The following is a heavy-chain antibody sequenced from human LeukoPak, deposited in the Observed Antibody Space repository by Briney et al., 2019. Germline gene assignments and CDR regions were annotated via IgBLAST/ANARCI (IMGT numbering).Heavy chain of an antibody. CDR3: ARYSGSYYLDY. CDR1: GGSISSGDYY. J-gene: IGHJ4*02. Sequence: SETLSLTCTVSGGSISSGDYYWSWIRQPPGKGPEWIGYMYYSGSTYYNPSLKSRVTISVDASKNQFSLKLNSVTAADTAVYYCARYSGSYYLDYWGQGTLVTVSS. V-gene: IGHV4-30-4*01. CDR2: MYYSGST. D-gene: IGHD1-26*01.